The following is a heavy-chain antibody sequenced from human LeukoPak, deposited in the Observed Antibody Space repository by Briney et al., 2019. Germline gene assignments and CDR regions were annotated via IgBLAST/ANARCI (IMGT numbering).Heavy chain of an antibody. CDR3: AREPLWPENKEFDY. D-gene: IGHD3-10*01. CDR1: GGSISSGSYY. Sequence: SETLSLTCTVSGGSISSGSYYWSWIRQPAGKGLEWIGSIYYSGSTYYNPSLKSRVTISVDTSKNQFSLKLSSVTAADTAVYYCAREPLWPENKEFDYWGQGTLVTVSS. J-gene: IGHJ4*02. CDR2: IYYSGST. V-gene: IGHV4-39*07.